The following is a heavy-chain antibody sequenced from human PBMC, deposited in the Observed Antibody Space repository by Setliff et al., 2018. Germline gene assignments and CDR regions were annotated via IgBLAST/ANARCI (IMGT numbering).Heavy chain of an antibody. J-gene: IGHJ6*03. CDR3: ARDGGAAMDEFYYYYMDV. Sequence: SETLSLTCTVSGGSISSYYWSWIRQPAGKGLEWIGRIYTSGSTNYNPSLKSRVTMSVDTSKNQFSLKLSSVTAADTAVYYCARDGGAAMDEFYYYYMDVWGKGTMVTVSS. CDR1: GGSISSYY. D-gene: IGHD5-18*01. V-gene: IGHV4-4*07. CDR2: IYTSGST.